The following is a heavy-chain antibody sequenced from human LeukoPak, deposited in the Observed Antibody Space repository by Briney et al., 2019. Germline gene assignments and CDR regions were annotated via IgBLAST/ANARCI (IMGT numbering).Heavy chain of an antibody. D-gene: IGHD1-1*01. Sequence: ASVKVSCKASGETFTSYDINWVRQPTGQGLEWMGWMNPNSGNTCYEQKFQGRVTITRNTSINTAYMELSSVRCEDRAVYYCARAPVWNGYYYYMDVWGKGTTGT. CDR3: ARAPVWNGYYYYMDV. V-gene: IGHV1-8*03. CDR2: MNPNSGNT. CDR1: GETFTSYD. J-gene: IGHJ6*03.